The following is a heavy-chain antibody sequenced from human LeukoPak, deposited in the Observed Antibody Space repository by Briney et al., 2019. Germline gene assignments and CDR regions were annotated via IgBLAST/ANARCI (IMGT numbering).Heavy chain of an antibody. J-gene: IGHJ6*02. CDR3: ARAAVAAPGDV. Sequence: GGSLRLSCAASGFTVSSSYISWVRQAPGKGLEWVSVIYTGGNTYYADSVKGRFTISRDNAENSLYLQMKSLRDEDTAVYYCARAAVAAPGDVWGQGTTVTVSS. V-gene: IGHV3-53*01. CDR1: GFTVSSSY. CDR2: IYTGGNT. D-gene: IGHD6-19*01.